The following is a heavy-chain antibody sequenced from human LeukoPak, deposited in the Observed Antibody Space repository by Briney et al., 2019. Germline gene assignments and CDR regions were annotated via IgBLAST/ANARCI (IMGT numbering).Heavy chain of an antibody. Sequence: QAGGSLRLSCAASGFSFSSYAMSWVRQAPGKGLEWVSAISGSGGSTYYADSVKGRFTISRDNSKNTLYLQMNSLRAEDTAVYYCAKDGGYCSSTSCNEGWFDPWGQGTLVTVSS. CDR3: AKDGGYCSSTSCNEGWFDP. D-gene: IGHD2-2*01. J-gene: IGHJ5*02. V-gene: IGHV3-23*01. CDR1: GFSFSSYA. CDR2: ISGSGGST.